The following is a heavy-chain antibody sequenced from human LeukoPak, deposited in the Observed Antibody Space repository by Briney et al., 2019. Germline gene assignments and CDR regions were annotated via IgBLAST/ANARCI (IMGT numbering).Heavy chain of an antibody. V-gene: IGHV1-8*01. D-gene: IGHD4-17*01. CDR1: GYTFTSYD. CDR3: ATAPRIYGDYVFDY. Sequence: ASVKVSCKASGYTFTSYDINWVRQATGQGLEWMGWMNPNSGNTGYAQKFQGRVTMTRNTSISTAYMELSSLRSEDTDVYYCATAPRIYGDYVFDYWGQGTLVTVSS. CDR2: MNPNSGNT. J-gene: IGHJ4*02.